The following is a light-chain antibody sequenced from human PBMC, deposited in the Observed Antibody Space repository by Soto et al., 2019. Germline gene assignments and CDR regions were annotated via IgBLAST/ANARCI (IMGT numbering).Light chain of an antibody. CDR1: QSISSW. V-gene: IGKV1-5*03. J-gene: IGKJ4*01. CDR2: KAS. Sequence: DSQMTQYPSTLSASVGDRVTITCRARQSISSWLAWYQQKPGKAPKLLISKASTLQSGVPPRFSGSGSGTEFTLTISSLQPDDFATYYCQQYESYPMTLGGGTKVEIK. CDR3: QQYESYPMT.